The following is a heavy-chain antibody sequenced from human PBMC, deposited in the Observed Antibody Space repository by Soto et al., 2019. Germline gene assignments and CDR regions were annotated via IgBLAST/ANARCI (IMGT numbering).Heavy chain of an antibody. V-gene: IGHV4-59*08. D-gene: IGHD3-9*01. CDR2: IYYSGIT. J-gene: IGHJ4*02. Sequence: SETLSLTCTVSGGSISSYYWTWIRQPLGKELEWIGYIYYSGITNYNPSLKSRVTKSVDTSKNQFSLKLSSVAAADTAVYYCARIYYDILTGYPSGGMDYWGQGTLVIVSS. CDR3: ARIYYDILTGYPSGGMDY. CDR1: GGSISSYY.